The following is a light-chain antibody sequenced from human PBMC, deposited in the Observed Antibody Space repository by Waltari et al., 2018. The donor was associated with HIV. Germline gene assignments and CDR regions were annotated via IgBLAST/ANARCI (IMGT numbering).Light chain of an antibody. CDR2: GNS. CDR1: SSNIGAGYD. CDR3: QSYDSSLSALYV. V-gene: IGLV1-40*01. Sequence: QSVLTQPPSVSGAPGQRVTISCTGSSSNIGAGYDVHWYQQLPGTAPKLLIYGNSNRPSVVPDRFSGSKSGTSASLAIAGLQAGDAADYYCQSYDSSLSALYVFGTGTKVTVL. J-gene: IGLJ1*01.